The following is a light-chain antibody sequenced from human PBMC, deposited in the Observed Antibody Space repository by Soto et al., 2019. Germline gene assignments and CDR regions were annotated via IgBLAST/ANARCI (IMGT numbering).Light chain of an antibody. J-gene: IGKJ4*01. CDR1: RAITNH. CDR2: AAS. CDR3: QQLRSYPST. V-gene: IGKV1-9*01. Sequence: DVQLTQSPSPLSASVGDRVSISCRASRAITNHLNWYQQKPGKAPTLLIYAASTLQSGVPSRFSGSGFGTDFTLTISSLQAEDFASYYCQQLRSYPSTFGGGTTGDNK.